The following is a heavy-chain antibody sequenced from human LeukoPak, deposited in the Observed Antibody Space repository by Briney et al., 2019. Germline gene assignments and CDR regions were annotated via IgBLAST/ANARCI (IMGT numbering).Heavy chain of an antibody. CDR1: GYSISSGYY. J-gene: IGHJ5*02. D-gene: IGHD6-19*01. CDR3: ARQWGSGWQNWFDP. CDR2: IYHSGII. V-gene: IGHV4-38-2*02. Sequence: SETLSLTCTVSGYSISSGYYWGWIRQPPGKGLEWIGNIYHSGIIYYNPSLKSRVTISVDTSKNQFSLKLNSVTAADTAVYYCARQWGSGWQNWFDPWGQGTLVTVSS.